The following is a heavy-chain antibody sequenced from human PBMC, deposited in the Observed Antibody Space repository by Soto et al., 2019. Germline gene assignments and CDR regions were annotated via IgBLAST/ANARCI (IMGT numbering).Heavy chain of an antibody. Sequence: SETLSLTCTVSGDSITNAAYYWGWIRQPPGKGLECIGIIYYSGNTYYSPSLKSRVTMSVDTSKNQFSLKLSSVSAADTSMYYCARLGAYYQSLDPWGPGTLVT. CDR1: GDSITNAAYY. J-gene: IGHJ5*02. D-gene: IGHD2-21*01. CDR2: IYYSGNT. V-gene: IGHV4-39*01. CDR3: ARLGAYYQSLDP.